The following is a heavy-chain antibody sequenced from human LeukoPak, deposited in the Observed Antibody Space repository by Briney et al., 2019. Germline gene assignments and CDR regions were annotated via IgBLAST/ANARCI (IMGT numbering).Heavy chain of an antibody. V-gene: IGHV3-48*03. CDR2: ISSSGTPI. D-gene: IGHD1-7*01. J-gene: IGHJ4*02. CDR1: GFTFSTYE. Sequence: GGSLRLSCAASGFTFSTYEMNWVRQAPGKGLEWVSYISSSGTPIYYTDSVKGRFTISRDNAQNSLYLQMNSLRAEDTAVYYCARGGWNFFLNFWGQGTLATVSS. CDR3: ARGGWNFFLNF.